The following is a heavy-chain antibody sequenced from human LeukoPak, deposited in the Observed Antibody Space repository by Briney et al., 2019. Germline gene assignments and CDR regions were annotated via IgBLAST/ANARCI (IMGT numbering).Heavy chain of an antibody. D-gene: IGHD4-17*01. CDR2: IYYTGST. V-gene: IGHV4-59*12. J-gene: IGHJ5*01. CDR3: ARDKVTVTGNWFDS. CDR1: GGSISSYY. Sequence: SETLSLTCTVSGGSISSYYWSWIRQPPGKGLEWMGYIYYTGSTHYNPSLKSRISMSVDTSKRQFSLNLMSVTGADTAIYYCARDKVTVTGNWFDSWGQGTLDAVSS.